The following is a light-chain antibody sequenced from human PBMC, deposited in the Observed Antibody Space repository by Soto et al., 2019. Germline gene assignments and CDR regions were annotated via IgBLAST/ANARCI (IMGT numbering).Light chain of an antibody. Sequence: QAVVTQPASVSGSPGQSITISCTGTTSDVGGYNYVSWYQHHPGKAPKLMIYEVSNRPSGVSNRFSGSKSGNTASLTISGLQAEDEADYHCSSYTSSSTLLFGGGTKLTVL. CDR3: SSYTSSSTLL. CDR2: EVS. V-gene: IGLV2-14*01. J-gene: IGLJ2*01. CDR1: TSDVGGYNY.